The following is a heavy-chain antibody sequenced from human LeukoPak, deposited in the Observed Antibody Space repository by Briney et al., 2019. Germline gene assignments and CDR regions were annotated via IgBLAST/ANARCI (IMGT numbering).Heavy chain of an antibody. V-gene: IGHV3-23*01. J-gene: IGHJ4*02. Sequence: TGGSLRLSCAASGFTFRNCAMSWVRQAPGKGLEWVSGISGTGYNTYYADSVKGRFTISRDNSKNTLYLLMNSQGAEDTAVYYCAKHGSGSLFYFDYWGQRTLVTVSS. CDR2: ISGTGYNT. D-gene: IGHD3-10*01. CDR1: GFTFRNCA. CDR3: AKHGSGSLFYFDY.